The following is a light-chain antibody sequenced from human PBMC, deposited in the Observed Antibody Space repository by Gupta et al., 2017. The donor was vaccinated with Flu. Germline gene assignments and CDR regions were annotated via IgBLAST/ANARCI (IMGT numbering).Light chain of an antibody. J-gene: IGLJ1*01. CDR2: GNS. V-gene: IGLV1-40*01. Sequence: QYVLTQPPSVSGAPGQRVTISCTGSSPNIGAGYDVHWYQQLPGTAPKLLIYGNSNRPSGVPDRFSGSKSGTSASLAITGLQAEDEADYYCQSYDSSLSGFYVFGTGTKVTVL. CDR1: SPNIGAGYD. CDR3: QSYDSSLSGFYV.